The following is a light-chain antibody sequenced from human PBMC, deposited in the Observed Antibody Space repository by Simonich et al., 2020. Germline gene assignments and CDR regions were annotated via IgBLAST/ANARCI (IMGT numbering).Light chain of an antibody. CDR2: WAT. V-gene: IGKV4-1*01. Sequence: DIVMTQSPDSLAVSLGERATINCKSSRSVLYSSNNKNYLAWYQQKPGQPPKLLIYWATIRYAGVPDRFSGSGSGTDFTLTISSLQAEDVAVYYCQQYYSTPYTFGQGTKLEIK. J-gene: IGKJ2*01. CDR1: RSVLYSSNNKNY. CDR3: QQYYSTPYT.